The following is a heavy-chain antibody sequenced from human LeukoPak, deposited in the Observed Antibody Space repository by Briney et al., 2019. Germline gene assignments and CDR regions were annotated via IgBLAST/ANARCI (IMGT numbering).Heavy chain of an antibody. Sequence: PSETLSLTCTVSGGSISSGGYYWSWIRQHPGKGLEWNGYIYYSGSTYYNPSLKSRVTISVDTSKNQFSLKLSSVTAADTAVYYCARTMVRGVTFDYWGQGTLVTVSS. D-gene: IGHD3-10*01. J-gene: IGHJ4*02. CDR3: ARTMVRGVTFDY. CDR2: IYYSGST. CDR1: GGSISSGGYY. V-gene: IGHV4-31*03.